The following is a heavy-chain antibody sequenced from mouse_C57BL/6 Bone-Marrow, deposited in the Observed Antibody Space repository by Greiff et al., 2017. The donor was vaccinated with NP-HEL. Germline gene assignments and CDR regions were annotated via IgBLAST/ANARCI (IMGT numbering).Heavy chain of an antibody. V-gene: IGHV1-47*01. Sequence: QVQLQHSGAELVKPGASVKMSCTASGYTFTTYTIEWMKQNPGKSLEWIGNFHPYNDDTKYNEKFKGKATLSVEKSSSTVYLELSRLTSDDSAVYYCARRSGSRGAFDCGGQCTTLTVSS. CDR2: FHPYNDDT. CDR1: GYTFTTYT. J-gene: IGHJ2*01. D-gene: IGHD1-1*01. CDR3: ARRSGSRGAFDC.